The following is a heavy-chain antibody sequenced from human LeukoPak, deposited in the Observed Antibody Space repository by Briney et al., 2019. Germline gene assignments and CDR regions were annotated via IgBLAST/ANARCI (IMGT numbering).Heavy chain of an antibody. D-gene: IGHD1-26*01. CDR3: AGSPSYSGDYSYHAFDM. Sequence: PGGSLRLSCAASGFTFSTYAMSGVRQAPGKGLEWVSSISDRSVSIYYADSVRGRFTISRDNSKYTLSLQMNSLRAEDTAIYWCAGSPSYSGDYSYHAFDMWGQGTMVTVSS. V-gene: IGHV3-23*01. CDR1: GFTFSTYA. CDR2: ISDRSVSI. J-gene: IGHJ3*02.